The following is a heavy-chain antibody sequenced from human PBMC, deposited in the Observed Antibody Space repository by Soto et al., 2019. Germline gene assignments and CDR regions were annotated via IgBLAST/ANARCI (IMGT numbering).Heavy chain of an antibody. D-gene: IGHD1-1*01. Sequence: ASVKVSCKASGYTFNTYGITWVRQAPGQGLEWMGWINPYNGNTKFAQKFQGRVTMTTATSTSTAYMEVASLRSDDTAVYYCARGCIAATTNLCYWGQGTLVTVSS. CDR1: GYTFNTYG. J-gene: IGHJ4*02. CDR3: ARGCIAATTNLCY. V-gene: IGHV1-18*01. CDR2: INPYNGNT.